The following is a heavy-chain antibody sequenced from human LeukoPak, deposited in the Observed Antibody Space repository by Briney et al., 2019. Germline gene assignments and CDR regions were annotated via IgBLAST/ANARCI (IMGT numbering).Heavy chain of an antibody. J-gene: IGHJ4*02. D-gene: IGHD6-13*01. CDR2: INTNTGNP. Sequence: ASVKVSCKASGYTFTSYAMNWVRQAPGQGLEWMGWINTNTGNPTYAQGFTGRFVFSLDTSVSTAYLQISSLKAEDTAVYYCARGLYISPYSSSWYTADYWGQGTLVTVSS. CDR1: GYTFTSYA. V-gene: IGHV7-4-1*02. CDR3: ARGLYISPYSSSWYTADY.